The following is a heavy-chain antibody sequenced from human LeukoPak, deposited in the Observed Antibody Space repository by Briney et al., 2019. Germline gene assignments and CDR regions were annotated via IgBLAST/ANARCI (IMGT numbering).Heavy chain of an antibody. D-gene: IGHD4/OR15-4a*01. CDR2: INQDGSEK. CDR1: GLTFSTYW. J-gene: IGHJ4*02. V-gene: IGHV3-7*03. CDR3: VRDGYGVPRRYDS. Sequence: GGSLRLSCAVSGLTFSTYWMSWVRQAPGKGPEWVAHINQDGSEKNYMGSLKGRFTISRDNAKNSLYLQMNSLRAEDTAVYYRVRDGYGVPRRYDSWGQGTPVTVSS.